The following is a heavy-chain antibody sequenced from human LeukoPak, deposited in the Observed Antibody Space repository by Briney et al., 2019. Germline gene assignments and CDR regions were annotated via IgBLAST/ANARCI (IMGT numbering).Heavy chain of an antibody. V-gene: IGHV3-21*01. CDR2: IDSSGGYM. CDR3: ASTYVVVTAVHDAFHI. D-gene: IGHD2-21*02. J-gene: IGHJ3*02. CDR1: GFTLNTYS. Sequence: PGGSLRLSCEASGFTLNTYSMNWARQAPGKGLEWVSSIDSSGGYMFYADSVKGRFIISRDNAKNSLYLQMNSLRAEDTAVYYCASTYVVVTAVHDAFHIWGQGTMVTVSS.